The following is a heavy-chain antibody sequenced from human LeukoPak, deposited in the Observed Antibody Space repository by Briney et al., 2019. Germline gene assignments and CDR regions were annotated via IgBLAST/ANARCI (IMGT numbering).Heavy chain of an antibody. V-gene: IGHV3-30*02. CDR3: ANGAVSYSSNALHIGDY. Sequence: PGGSLRLSCAASGINFSTFGMHWVRQAPGKGLEWVAFIRFDGSSEYYADSVKGRFTISRDNSKSTLYVQMTSLREDDTAVYYCANGAVSYSSNALHIGDYWGQGTLVTVTT. CDR2: IRFDGSSE. J-gene: IGHJ4*02. CDR1: GINFSTFG. D-gene: IGHD4-11*01.